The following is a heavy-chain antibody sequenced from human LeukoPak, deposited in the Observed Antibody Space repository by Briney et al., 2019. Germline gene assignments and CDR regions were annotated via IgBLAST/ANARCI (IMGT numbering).Heavy chain of an antibody. CDR2: IYHSGST. J-gene: IGHJ4*02. CDR3: ATQTRGYYQFDY. D-gene: IGHD3-22*01. CDR1: GGSISSSNW. V-gene: IGHV4-4*02. Sequence: PSETLSLTCAVSGGSISSSNWWSWVRQPPGKGLEWIGEIYHSGSTNYNPSLKSRVTISVDKSKNQFSLKLSSVTAADTAVYYCATQTRGYYQFDYWGQGTLVTVSS.